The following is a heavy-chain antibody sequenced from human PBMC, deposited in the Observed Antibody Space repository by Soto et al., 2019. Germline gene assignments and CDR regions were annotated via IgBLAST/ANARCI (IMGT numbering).Heavy chain of an antibody. CDR1: GFTFSSYC. D-gene: IGHD3-3*01. Sequence: GGSLRLSCAASGFTFSSYCMHWVRQAPGKGLEWVAVISYDGSNKYYADSVKGRFTISRDNSKNTLYLQMNSLRAEDTAVYYCAKGGELRFLEWFMYGMDVWGQGTTVTVSS. CDR2: ISYDGSNK. V-gene: IGHV3-30*18. CDR3: AKGGELRFLEWFMYGMDV. J-gene: IGHJ6*02.